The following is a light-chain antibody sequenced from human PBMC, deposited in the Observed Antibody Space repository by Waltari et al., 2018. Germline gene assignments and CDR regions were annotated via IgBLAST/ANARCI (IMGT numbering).Light chain of an antibody. CDR1: QSLSKN. V-gene: IGKV3-15*01. CDR2: GAS. J-gene: IGKJ4*01. CDR3: QQYNDWPPV. Sequence: ETLLTQSPATLSVSPGETVTLACRASQSLSKNLAWYQHKPGQAPRLLIYGASTRATNIPSIFSCCGYGTEFTLTIDSLQSEDFSIYYCQQYNDWPPVFGGGTNMEI.